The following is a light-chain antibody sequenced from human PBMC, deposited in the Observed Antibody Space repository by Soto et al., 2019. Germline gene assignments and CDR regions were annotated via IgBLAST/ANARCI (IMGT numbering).Light chain of an antibody. V-gene: IGKV3-20*01. CDR2: GAS. CDR3: QQYGSSQVT. Sequence: EIVLTQSPGTLSLSPGERATLSCRASQTVASSFLAWYQQKPGQAPRLLIYGASSRATGIPDRFSGSGSGTDFTLTISRLEPEEFAVYYCQQYGSSQVTFGGGTKVEIK. CDR1: QTVASSF. J-gene: IGKJ4*01.